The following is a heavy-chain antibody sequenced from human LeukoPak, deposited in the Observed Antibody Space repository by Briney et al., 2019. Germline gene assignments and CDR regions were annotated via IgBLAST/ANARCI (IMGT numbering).Heavy chain of an antibody. D-gene: IGHD3-22*01. V-gene: IGHV3-48*03. Sequence: GGSLRLSCAASGFTFSSYEMNWVRQAPGKGLEWVSYISSSGSTIYYADSVKGRFTISRDNAKNSLYLQMNSLRAEDTAVYYCARTGHDSSGYYPEHFDYWGQGTLVTVSS. CDR1: GFTFSSYE. CDR3: ARTGHDSSGYYPEHFDY. J-gene: IGHJ4*02. CDR2: ISSSGSTI.